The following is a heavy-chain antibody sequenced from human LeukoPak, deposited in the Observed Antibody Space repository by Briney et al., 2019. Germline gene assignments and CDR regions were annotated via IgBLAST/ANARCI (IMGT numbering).Heavy chain of an antibody. D-gene: IGHD3-10*01. CDR3: ARVRGYGSGSLYYMDL. V-gene: IGHV4-59*01. CDR1: GGSISSYY. CDR2: IYYRGST. J-gene: IGHJ6*03. Sequence: PSETLSLTCTVSGGSISSYYWSWIRQPPGKGLEWIGYIYYRGSTNYNPSLKSRVTISVDTSKNQFSLKLSSVTAADTAVYYCARVRGYGSGSLYYMDLWGKGTTVTISS.